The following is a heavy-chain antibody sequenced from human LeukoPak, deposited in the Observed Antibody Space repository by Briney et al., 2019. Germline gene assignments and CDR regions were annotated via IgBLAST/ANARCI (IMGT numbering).Heavy chain of an antibody. CDR3: AKTYDSSGYFDY. D-gene: IGHD3-22*01. CDR2: ISGSGGST. J-gene: IGHJ4*02. CDR1: GFTISSYA. Sequence: GGSLRLSCAASGFTISSYAMSWGRQAPAKGLEWVSAISGSGGSTYYADSVKGRFTISRDNSKNKLYLQMNSLIAEDTAVYYCAKTYDSSGYFDYRGQGTLVTVSS. V-gene: IGHV3-23*01.